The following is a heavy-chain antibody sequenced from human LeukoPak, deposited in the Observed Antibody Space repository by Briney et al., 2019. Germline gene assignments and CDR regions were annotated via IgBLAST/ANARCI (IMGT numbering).Heavy chain of an antibody. CDR1: GFTFSSYG. V-gene: IGHV3-33*01. Sequence: GGSLRLSCAASGFTFSSYGMHWVRQAPGKGLEWVAVIWYDGSNKYYADSVKGRFTISRDNSKNTLYLQMNSLRAEDTAVYYRARDSLLSYYYDSSGAFDYWGQGTLVTVSS. CDR2: IWYDGSNK. D-gene: IGHD3-22*01. CDR3: ARDSLLSYYYDSSGAFDY. J-gene: IGHJ4*02.